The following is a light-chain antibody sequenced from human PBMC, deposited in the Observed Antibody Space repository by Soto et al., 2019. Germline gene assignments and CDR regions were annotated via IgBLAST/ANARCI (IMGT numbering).Light chain of an antibody. V-gene: IGKV3-20*01. CDR2: GAS. Sequence: EIVLTQSPGTLSLSPGERATLSCRASQSVSSSDLAWYQQKPGQAPRLLIYGASSRATGIPDRFSGSGSGTDFTLSISRLEPVDFAVYYCQQYGSSPWSFGQGTKVVIK. CDR1: QSVSSSD. CDR3: QQYGSSPWS. J-gene: IGKJ1*01.